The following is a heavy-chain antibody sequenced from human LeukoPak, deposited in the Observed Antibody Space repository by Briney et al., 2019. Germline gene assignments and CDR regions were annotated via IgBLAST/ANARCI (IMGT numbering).Heavy chain of an antibody. V-gene: IGHV4-34*01. CDR3: ASSRARAFDI. Sequence: PSETLSLTCAVYGGSFSGYYWSWIRQPPGKGLEWIGEINHSGSTNYNPSLKSRVTISVDTSKNQFSLKLSSVTAADTAVYYCASSRARAFDIWGQRTMVTVSS. J-gene: IGHJ3*02. CDR1: GGSFSGYY. D-gene: IGHD2-2*01. CDR2: INHSGST.